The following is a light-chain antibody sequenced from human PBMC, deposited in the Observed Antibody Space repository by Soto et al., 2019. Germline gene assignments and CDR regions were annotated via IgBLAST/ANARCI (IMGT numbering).Light chain of an antibody. CDR1: SSDVGSYNL. CDR3: CSYAGSSTAV. V-gene: IGLV2-23*01. Sequence: QSVLTQPASVSGSPGQSITISCTGTSSDVGSYNLVSWYQQHPGKAPKLMIYEGSKRPSGVSNRFSGSKSGNTASLTISGLQAEDEADYYCCSYAGSSTAVFGGGTTLTVL. CDR2: EGS. J-gene: IGLJ2*01.